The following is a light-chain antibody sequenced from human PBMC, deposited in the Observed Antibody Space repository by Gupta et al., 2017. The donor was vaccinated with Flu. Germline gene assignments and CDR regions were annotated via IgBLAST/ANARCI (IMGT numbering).Light chain of an antibody. Sequence: DIQMTQSPSTLVASIGDRVTITCRASESISNWLAWYQQKPGKAPKLLIYEASSLQSGVPLKFSGSGWGTDFTLTISSLQPDDSATYYCQQDKNSSTTFGQGTKVEFK. CDR2: EAS. V-gene: IGKV1-5*03. CDR3: QQDKNSSTT. J-gene: IGKJ1*01. CDR1: ESISNW.